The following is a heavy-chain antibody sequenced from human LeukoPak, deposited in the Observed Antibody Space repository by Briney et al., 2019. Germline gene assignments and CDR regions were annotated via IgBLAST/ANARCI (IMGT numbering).Heavy chain of an antibody. CDR3: ARAPYSNYAFDY. J-gene: IGHJ4*02. CDR2: IYSGGST. Sequence: GGSLRLSCAASGFTVSNNYMSWVRQAPGKGLEWVSVIYSGGSTYYADSVKGRFTISRDNSKNTLYLQMNSLRAEDTAVYYCARAPYSNYAFDYWGQGTLVTVSS. V-gene: IGHV3-66*02. CDR1: GFTVSNNY. D-gene: IGHD4-11*01.